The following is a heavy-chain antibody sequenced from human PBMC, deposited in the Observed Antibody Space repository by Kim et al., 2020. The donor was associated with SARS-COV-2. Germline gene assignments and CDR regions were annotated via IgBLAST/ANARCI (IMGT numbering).Heavy chain of an antibody. CDR3: ARDLVKSGSYYYGMDV. V-gene: IGHV1-46*01. CDR1: GYTFTSYY. CDR2: INPSGGST. D-gene: IGHD1-26*01. J-gene: IGHJ6*02. Sequence: ASVKVSCKASGYTFTSYYMHWVRQAPGQGLEWMGIINPSGGSTSYAQKFQGRVTMTRDTSTSTVYMELSSLRSEDTAVYYCARDLVKSGSYYYGMDVWGQGTTVTVSS.